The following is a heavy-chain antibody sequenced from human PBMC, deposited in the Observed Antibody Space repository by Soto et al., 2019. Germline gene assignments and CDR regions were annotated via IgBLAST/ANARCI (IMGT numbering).Heavy chain of an antibody. CDR2: IYPSDSDP. J-gene: IGHJ4*02. CDR3: ARGGVSTRTFDY. CDR1: GYNFAGYW. Sequence: GESLKISCKGSGYNFAGYWIAWVRQMPGKGLELMGIIYPSDSDPRYRPSFQGQVTISADKSISSAYLQWSSLRASDTAMYYCARGGVSTRTFDYWGQGTPVTSPQ. V-gene: IGHV5-51*01. D-gene: IGHD3-16*01.